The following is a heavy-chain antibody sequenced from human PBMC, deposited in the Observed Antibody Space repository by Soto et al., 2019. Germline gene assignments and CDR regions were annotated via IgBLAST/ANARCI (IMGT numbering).Heavy chain of an antibody. Sequence: QVHLVESGGGLVKPGGSLRLSCAGSGFTLSDYDMRWIRQPPEKGLEWVSYIRGTSSDTNYADSVKGRFTISRDNAKHSLYLQMNNLTAEDTAVYLCARDGRGCSSTRCYRAHFYYGMDVWGQGTTVTVSS. CDR3: ARDGRGCSSTRCYRAHFYYGMDV. D-gene: IGHD2-2*01. CDR1: GFTLSDYD. V-gene: IGHV3-11*06. CDR2: IRGTSSDT. J-gene: IGHJ6*02.